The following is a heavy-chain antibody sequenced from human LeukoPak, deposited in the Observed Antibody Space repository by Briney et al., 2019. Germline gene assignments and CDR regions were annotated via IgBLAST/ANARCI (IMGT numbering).Heavy chain of an antibody. D-gene: IGHD3-9*01. Sequence: PGRSLRLSCAASGFTFSSYGMHWVRQAPGKGLEWVAVISYDGSNKYYANSVKGRFTISRDNSKNTLYLQMNSLRAEDTAVYYCAKAGYFDWLSTDGYYFDYWGQGTLVTVSS. CDR3: AKAGYFDWLSTDGYYFDY. CDR1: GFTFSSYG. CDR2: ISYDGSNK. J-gene: IGHJ4*02. V-gene: IGHV3-30*18.